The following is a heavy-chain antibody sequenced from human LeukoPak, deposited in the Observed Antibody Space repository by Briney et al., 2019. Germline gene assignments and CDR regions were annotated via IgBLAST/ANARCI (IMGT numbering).Heavy chain of an antibody. CDR1: GFTFSSYS. CDR2: ISSSSSYI. CDR3: ARDRCSGGSCYLKY. Sequence: GGSLRLSCVASGFTFSSYSMNWVRQAPGKGLEWVSSISSSSSYIYYADSVKGRFTISRDNAKNSLYLQMNSLRAEDAAVYYCARDRCSGGSCYLKYWGQGTLVTVSS. D-gene: IGHD2-15*01. V-gene: IGHV3-21*01. J-gene: IGHJ4*02.